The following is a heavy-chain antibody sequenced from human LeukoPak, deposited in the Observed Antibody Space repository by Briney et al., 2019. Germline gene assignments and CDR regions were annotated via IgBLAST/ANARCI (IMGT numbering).Heavy chain of an antibody. J-gene: IGHJ4*02. CDR3: ARFKAATLDFDY. CDR2: IYYSGST. CDR1: GGSVSSYY. V-gene: IGHV4-59*02. D-gene: IGHD2-15*01. Sequence: KTSETLSLTCTVSGGSVSSYYWSWTRQPPGKGLEWIGYIYYSGSTNYNPSLKSRVTISVDTSKNQFSLKLSSVTAADTAVYYCARFKAATLDFDYWGQGTLVTVPS.